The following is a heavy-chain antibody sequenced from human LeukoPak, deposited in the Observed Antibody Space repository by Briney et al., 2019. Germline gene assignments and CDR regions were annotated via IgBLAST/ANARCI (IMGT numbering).Heavy chain of an antibody. V-gene: IGHV3-7*01. CDR1: GFTFSSYA. D-gene: IGHD6-19*01. CDR3: ARDRGSSGWYEFDS. Sequence: PGGSLRLSCAAPGFTFSSYAMSWVRQAPGKGLEWVANIKQDGSEKYYVDSVRGRFTISRDNAKNSLYLQMNSLRAEDTAVYYCARDRGSSGWYEFDSWGQGTLVTVSS. J-gene: IGHJ4*02. CDR2: IKQDGSEK.